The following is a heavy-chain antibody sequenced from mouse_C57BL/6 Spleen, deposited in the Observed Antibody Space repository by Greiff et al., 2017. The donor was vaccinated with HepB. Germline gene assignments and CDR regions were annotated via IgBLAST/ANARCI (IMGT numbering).Heavy chain of an antibody. D-gene: IGHD1-1*01. J-gene: IGHJ2*01. CDR3: TKGYYGSSYGY. Sequence: EVMLVESGGGLVQPGGSMKLSCVASGFTFSNYWMNWVRQSPEKGLEWVAQIRLKSDNYATHYAESVKGRFTISRDDSKSSVYLQMNNLRAEDTGIYYCTKGYYGSSYGYWGQGTTLTVSS. V-gene: IGHV6-3*01. CDR1: GFTFSNYW. CDR2: IRLKSDNYAT.